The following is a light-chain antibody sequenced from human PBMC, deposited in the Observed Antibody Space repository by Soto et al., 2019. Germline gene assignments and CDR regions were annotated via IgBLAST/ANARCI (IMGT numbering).Light chain of an antibody. J-gene: IGKJ5*01. CDR1: QSVSSY. Sequence: IVLTQSPATRSLSPGGRATLSCRASQSVSSYLAGYQQKPGQAPRLIIXDAPNRATGITARFSGSGSGTDFTITISSLEPEDFAVYYCQQRSNWSITFGQGTRLEIK. CDR3: QQRSNWSIT. CDR2: DAP. V-gene: IGKV3-11*01.